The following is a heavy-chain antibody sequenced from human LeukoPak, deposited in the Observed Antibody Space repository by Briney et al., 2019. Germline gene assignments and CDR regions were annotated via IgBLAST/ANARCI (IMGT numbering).Heavy chain of an antibody. CDR3: ARVWEYYDILAAYHHYYMDV. CDR1: GFSVSSTH. CDR2: IYRGGTT. D-gene: IGHD3-9*01. V-gene: IGHV3-53*01. Sequence: PGGSLRLSCAASGFSVSSTHLSWVRQAPGKELEWVSIIYRGGTTSYADSVKGRFTTSRDNSKNTLYLQMNSLRAEDTAVYYCARVWEYYDILAAYHHYYMDVWGKGTTVTVSS. J-gene: IGHJ6*03.